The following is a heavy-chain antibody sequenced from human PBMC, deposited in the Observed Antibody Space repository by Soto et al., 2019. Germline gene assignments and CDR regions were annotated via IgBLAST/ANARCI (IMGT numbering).Heavy chain of an antibody. Sequence: PGGSLRVSCAASGFTFSSYGMHWVRQAPGKGLEWVSAISGSGGSTYYADSVKGRFTISRDNSKNTLYLQMNSLRAEDTAVYYCAKETGYSSSWEKIDYWGQGTLVTVSS. V-gene: IGHV3-23*01. D-gene: IGHD6-13*01. J-gene: IGHJ4*02. CDR1: GFTFSSYG. CDR2: ISGSGGST. CDR3: AKETGYSSSWEKIDY.